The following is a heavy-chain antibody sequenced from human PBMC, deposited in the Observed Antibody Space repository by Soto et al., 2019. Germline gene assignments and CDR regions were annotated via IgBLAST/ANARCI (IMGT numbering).Heavy chain of an antibody. CDR1: GYTFTTYG. CDR2: INYSGNT. V-gene: IGHV1-18*04. Sequence: QVQLVQSGAEVKKPGASVKVSCKASGYTFTTYGIGWVRQAPGQGLEWMGWINYSGNTNYAQKFQGRVTLTTDTSTSTAYMEGGGLGSDDPAVYYWARDGGGGYSYGYGYYYYGMDVWGQGTTVTVSS. D-gene: IGHD5-18*01. CDR3: ARDGGGGYSYGYGYYYYGMDV. J-gene: IGHJ6*02.